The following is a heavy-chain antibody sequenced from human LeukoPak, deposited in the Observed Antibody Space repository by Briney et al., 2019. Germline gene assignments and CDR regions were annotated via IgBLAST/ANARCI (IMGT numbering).Heavy chain of an antibody. V-gene: IGHV4-38-2*02. CDR3: AREKQGFDP. CDR1: GYSISSGYY. CDR2: IYHSGST. Sequence: ASETLSLTCTVSGYSISSGYYWGWIRQPPGKGLEWIGSIYHSGSTYYNPSLKSRVTISVDTSKTQFYLKLSSVTAADTAVYYCAREKQGFDPWGQGTLVTVSS. J-gene: IGHJ5*02.